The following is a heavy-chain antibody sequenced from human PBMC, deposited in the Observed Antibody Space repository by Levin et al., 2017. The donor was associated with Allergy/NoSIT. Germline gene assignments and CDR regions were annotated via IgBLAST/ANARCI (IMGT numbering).Heavy chain of an antibody. D-gene: IGHD2-15*01. Sequence: SETLSLTCTVSSGSISGYYWSWIRQSPEKGLEWIGDIHYTGGTKYNPSLTGRATISVDTSNNQFSLNLRSVIAADTAVFYCARHIGKWGFDFWGEGILVTVS. V-gene: IGHV4-59*08. CDR1: SGSISGYY. CDR3: ARHIGKWGFDF. J-gene: IGHJ4*02. CDR2: IHYTGGT.